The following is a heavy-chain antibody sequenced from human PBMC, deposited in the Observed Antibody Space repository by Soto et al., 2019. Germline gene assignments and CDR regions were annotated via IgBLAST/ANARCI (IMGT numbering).Heavy chain of an antibody. D-gene: IGHD3-16*01. J-gene: IGHJ6*02. Sequence: GGSLRLSCAASGFTFSSYAMGWVRQAPGKGLDWVSVISGSGGITYSADSVKGRFTISRDNSKNILYPQMNSLRAEDTAVYYCAKGITDTGGYYYYSMDVWGQGTAVTAP. CDR1: GFTFSSYA. CDR2: ISGSGGIT. CDR3: AKGITDTGGYYYYSMDV. V-gene: IGHV3-23*01.